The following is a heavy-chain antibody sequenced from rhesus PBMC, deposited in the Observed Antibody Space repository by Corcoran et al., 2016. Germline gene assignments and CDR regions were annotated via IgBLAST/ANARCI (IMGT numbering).Heavy chain of an antibody. D-gene: IGHD6-25*01. CDR3: ARRSGSWKGEVEGDAFDF. CDR2: ISGGGWST. Sequence: QLQLQESGPGLVKPSETLSLTCAVSGGSISSNYWRWIRQPPGKGLDWVGRISGGGWSTDYNPSLKSRVTISTDTSKNQFSLKLSSVTAADTAVYYCARRSGSWKGEVEGDAFDFWGQGLRVTVSS. J-gene: IGHJ3*01. V-gene: IGHV4-173*01. CDR1: GGSISSNY.